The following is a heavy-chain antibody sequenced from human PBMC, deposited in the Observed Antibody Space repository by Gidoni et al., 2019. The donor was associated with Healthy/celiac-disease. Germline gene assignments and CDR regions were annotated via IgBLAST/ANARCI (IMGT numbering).Heavy chain of an antibody. V-gene: IGHV3-21*01. CDR1: GFPFSSYS. CDR2: ISSSSSYI. Sequence: EVQLVESGGCPVKPGGSLRLTCAPPGFPFSSYSMNWVRQAPGKVLEWVSSISSSSSYIYYADSVKGRFTISRDNAKNSLYLQMNSLRAEDTAVYYCASTYSSSSPFDYWGQGTLVTVSS. CDR3: ASTYSSSSPFDY. D-gene: IGHD6-6*01. J-gene: IGHJ4*02.